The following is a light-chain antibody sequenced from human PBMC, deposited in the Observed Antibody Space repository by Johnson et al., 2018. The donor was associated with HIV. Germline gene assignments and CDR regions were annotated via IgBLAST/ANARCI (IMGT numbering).Light chain of an antibody. V-gene: IGLV1-51*01. CDR3: GTWDSSLSVYV. J-gene: IGLJ1*01. Sequence: SALTQPPSVSAAPGQKVTISCSGSSSNIGNNYVSWYQQLPGRAPKLLIYDNNKRPSGIPDRFSGSKSGTSATLGITGLQTGDEAGYYCGTWDSSLSVYVLGTGTKVTVL. CDR2: DNN. CDR1: SSNIGNNY.